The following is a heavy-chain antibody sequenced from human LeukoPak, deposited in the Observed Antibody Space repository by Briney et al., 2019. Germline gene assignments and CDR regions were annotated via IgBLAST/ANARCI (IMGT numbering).Heavy chain of an antibody. V-gene: IGHV3-48*02. Sequence: PGGSLRLSCAASGFTFSSYSMNWVRQAPGKGLEWVSYISSSSSTIYYADSVKGRFTISRDNAKNPLYLQMNSLRDEDTAVYYCARTDYYDSSVPDYWGQGTLVTVSS. CDR2: ISSSSSTI. D-gene: IGHD3-22*01. CDR3: ARTDYYDSSVPDY. CDR1: GFTFSSYS. J-gene: IGHJ4*02.